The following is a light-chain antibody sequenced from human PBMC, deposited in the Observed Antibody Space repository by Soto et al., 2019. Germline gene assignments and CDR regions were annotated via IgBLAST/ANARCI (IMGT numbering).Light chain of an antibody. CDR3: QQLNSYPPT. Sequence: IQLTQSPSSLSASVGDRVTITCRASQGISSYLAWYQQKPGKAPKLLIYAASTLQSGVPSRLSGSGSGTDFTLTISSLQPEDFATYYCQQLNSYPPTFGQGTKLEIK. CDR1: QGISSY. V-gene: IGKV1-9*01. J-gene: IGKJ2*01. CDR2: AAS.